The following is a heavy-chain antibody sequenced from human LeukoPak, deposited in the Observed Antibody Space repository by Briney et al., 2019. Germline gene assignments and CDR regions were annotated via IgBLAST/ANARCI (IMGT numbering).Heavy chain of an antibody. V-gene: IGHV1-18*04. CDR1: GYTFTSYV. CDR3: ARDGPPMVRGVITAFDI. Sequence: ASVKVSCKASGYTFTSYVISWVRQAPGQGLEWMGWISAYNGNTNYAQKLQGRVTMTTDTSTSTAYMALRRLRSDDTAVYYGARDGPPMVRGVITAFDIWGQGTMVTVSS. CDR2: ISAYNGNT. D-gene: IGHD3-10*01. J-gene: IGHJ3*02.